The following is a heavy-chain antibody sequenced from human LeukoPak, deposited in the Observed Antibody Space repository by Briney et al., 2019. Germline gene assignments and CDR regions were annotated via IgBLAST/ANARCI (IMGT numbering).Heavy chain of an antibody. J-gene: IGHJ3*02. CDR2: ISGSGGST. V-gene: IGHV3-23*01. CDR1: GFTFSSYA. CDR3: AKDYSSSWYPSGAFDI. D-gene: IGHD6-13*01. Sequence: GGSLRLSCAASGFTFSSYAMSWVRQAPGKGLEWVSAISGSGGSTYYADSVKGRFTISRDNSKNTLYLQMNSLRAEDTAVYYCAKDYSSSWYPSGAFDIWGQGTMVTVSS.